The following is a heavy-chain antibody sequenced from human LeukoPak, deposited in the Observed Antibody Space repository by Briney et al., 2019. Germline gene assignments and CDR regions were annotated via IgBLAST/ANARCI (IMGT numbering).Heavy chain of an antibody. CDR3: ARVKFRDSSGYYYFLDY. Sequence: PSQTLSLTCTVSGGSISSGGYYWSWIRQHPGKGLEWIGYIYYSGSTYYNPSLKSRVTISVDTSKNQFSPKLSSVTAADTAVYYCARVKFRDSSGYYYFLDYWGQGTLVTVSS. CDR2: IYYSGST. D-gene: IGHD3-22*01. J-gene: IGHJ4*02. V-gene: IGHV4-31*03. CDR1: GGSISSGGYY.